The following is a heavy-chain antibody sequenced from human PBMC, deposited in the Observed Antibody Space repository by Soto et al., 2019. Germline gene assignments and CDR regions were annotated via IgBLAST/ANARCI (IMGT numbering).Heavy chain of an antibody. D-gene: IGHD2-2*01. CDR3: AGDPSQTHNQNWFDP. J-gene: IGHJ5*02. V-gene: IGHV1-3*01. CDR2: INAGNGNT. Sequence: ASVKVSCKASGYTFTSYAMHWVRQAPGQRLEWMGWINAGNGNTKYSQKFQGRVTITRDTSASTAYMELSSLRSEDTAVYYCAGDPSQTHNQNWFDPWGQGTLVTVSS. CDR1: GYTFTSYA.